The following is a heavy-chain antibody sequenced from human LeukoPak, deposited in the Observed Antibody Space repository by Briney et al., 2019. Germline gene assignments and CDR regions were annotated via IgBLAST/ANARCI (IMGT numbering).Heavy chain of an antibody. J-gene: IGHJ4*02. D-gene: IGHD5-12*01. CDR1: GFTFSSYE. CDR2: ISSSGSTI. CDR3: AREPDVVATFGY. V-gene: IGHV3-48*03. Sequence: GGSLRLSCAASGFTFSSYEMNWVRQAPGKGLEWVSCISSSGSTIYYADSVKGRFTISRDNAKNSLYLQMNSLRAEDTAVYYCAREPDVVATFGYWGQGTLVTVSS.